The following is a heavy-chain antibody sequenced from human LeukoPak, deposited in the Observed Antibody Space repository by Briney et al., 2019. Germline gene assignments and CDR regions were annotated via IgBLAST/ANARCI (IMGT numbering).Heavy chain of an antibody. V-gene: IGHV4-30-4*08. CDR1: GGSISSGDYY. D-gene: IGHD3-16*01. J-gene: IGHJ4*02. Sequence: SETLSLTCTVSGGSISSGDYYWSWIRQPPGKGLEWIGYIYYSGSTYYNTSLKSRVTISVDTSKNQFSLKLSSVTAADTAVYYCARVGVRLWDFDYWGQGTLVTVSS. CDR3: ARVGVRLWDFDY. CDR2: IYYSGST.